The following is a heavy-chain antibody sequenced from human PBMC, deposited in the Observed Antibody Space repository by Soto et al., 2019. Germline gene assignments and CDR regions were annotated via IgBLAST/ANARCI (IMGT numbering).Heavy chain of an antibody. D-gene: IGHD3-10*02. J-gene: IGHJ4*02. CDR3: AKVPTVQLFVAYYFDY. Sequence: QVQLVESGGGVVQPGRSLRLSCAASGFTFSSYGMHWVRQTPGKGLEWVAIISHDGSNKYHADYVKGRFTISRDNSKNTLYLHMNILTAEDTSVDYCAKVPTVQLFVAYYFDYLGQGTLVNVSS. CDR2: ISHDGSNK. V-gene: IGHV3-30*18. CDR1: GFTFSSYG.